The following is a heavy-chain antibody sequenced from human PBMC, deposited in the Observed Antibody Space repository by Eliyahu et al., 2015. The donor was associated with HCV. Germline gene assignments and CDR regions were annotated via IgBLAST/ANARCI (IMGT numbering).Heavy chain of an antibody. V-gene: IGHV4-59*01. J-gene: IGHJ5*02. CDR1: GGSITXYY. CDR2: IHYSGST. Sequence: QVQLQESGPGLVKPSETLSLTCXVSGGSITXYYWSWIRPPPGKGLEWIGYIHYSGSTNYHPSLKSRVXISLDTSKNQFSLNLTSVTAADTAVYYCASGGGGIAVAGTGGWFDPWGQGTLVTVSS. D-gene: IGHD6-19*01. CDR3: ASGGGGIAVAGTGGWFDP.